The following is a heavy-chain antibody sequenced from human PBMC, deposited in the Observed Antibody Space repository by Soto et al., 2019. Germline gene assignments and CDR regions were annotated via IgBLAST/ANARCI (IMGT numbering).Heavy chain of an antibody. CDR3: ARHDQYSSSLQAFDY. V-gene: IGHV4-39*01. D-gene: IGHD6-6*01. CDR1: GGSISSSSYY. Sequence: QLQLQESGPGLVKPSETLSLTCTVSGGSISSSSYYWGWIRQPPGKGLEWIGSIYYSGSTYYNPSLKSRVTISVDTSKNQFSLKLSSVTAADTAVYYCARHDQYSSSLQAFDYWGQGTLVTVSS. CDR2: IYYSGST. J-gene: IGHJ4*02.